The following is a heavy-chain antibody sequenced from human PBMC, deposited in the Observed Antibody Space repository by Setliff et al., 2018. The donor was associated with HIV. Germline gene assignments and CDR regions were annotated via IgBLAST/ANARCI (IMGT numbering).Heavy chain of an antibody. V-gene: IGHV3-30*01. CDR2: IRYDGSYK. Sequence: PGGSLRLSCAASGFTFSSYAMHWVRQAPGKGLEWVAVIRYDGSYKYYADSVRGRLTISRDNSKNTLYLQMNSLRAEDTAVYYCAKNLYRSGWSPLDYWGQGTLVTVSS. J-gene: IGHJ4*02. D-gene: IGHD6-13*01. CDR1: GFTFSSYA. CDR3: AKNLYRSGWSPLDY.